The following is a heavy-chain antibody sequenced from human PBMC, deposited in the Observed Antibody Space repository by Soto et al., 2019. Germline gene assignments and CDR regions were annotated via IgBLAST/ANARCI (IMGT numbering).Heavy chain of an antibody. CDR1: GGSVSSYY. J-gene: IGHJ5*02. V-gene: IGHV4-59*02. CDR2: VYYSGNI. Sequence: SETLSLTCTVSGGSVSSYYWSGIRQPPGRGLEWIGYVYYSGNINYSPSLRSRGSISIDASKNQFSLKLSSVTAADTAVYFCARGPTSNWFGPWGQGTLVTVSS. CDR3: ARGPTSNWFGP.